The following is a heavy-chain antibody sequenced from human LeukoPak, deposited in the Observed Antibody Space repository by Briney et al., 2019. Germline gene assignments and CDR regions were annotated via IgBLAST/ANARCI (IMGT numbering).Heavy chain of an antibody. J-gene: IGHJ4*02. D-gene: IGHD4-17*01. V-gene: IGHV5-51*01. CDR3: ARGPIYGLTVTNYFDY. Sequence: GESLKISCKGSGYSFTSYWIGWVRQMPGKGLEWMGIIYPGDSDTRYSPSFRGQVTISADKSISTAYLQWSSLKASDTAMYYCARGPIYGLTVTNYFDYWGQGTLVTVSS. CDR1: GYSFTSYW. CDR2: IYPGDSDT.